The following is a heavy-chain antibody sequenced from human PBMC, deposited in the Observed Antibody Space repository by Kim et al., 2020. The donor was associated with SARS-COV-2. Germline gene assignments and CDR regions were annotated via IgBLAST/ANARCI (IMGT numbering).Heavy chain of an antibody. CDR2: ISWNSGSI. J-gene: IGHJ4*01. CDR3: AISSGGSYYDGGSFDY. V-gene: IGHV3-9*01. D-gene: IGHD1-26*01. Sequence: GGSLRLSCAASGFTFDDYAMHWVRQAPGKGLEWVSGISWNSGSIGYADSVKGRFTISRDNAKNSLYLQMNSLRAEDTALYYCAISSGGSYYDGGSFDYWG. CDR1: GFTFDDYA.